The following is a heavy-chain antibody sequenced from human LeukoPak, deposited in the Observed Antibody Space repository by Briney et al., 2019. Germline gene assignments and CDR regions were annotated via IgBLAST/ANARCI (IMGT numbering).Heavy chain of an antibody. D-gene: IGHD3-10*01. CDR2: IYHSGST. Sequence: PSETLSLTCTVSGYSISSGYYWGWIRQPPGKGLEWIGSIYHSGSTYYNPSLKSRVTISVDTSKNQFSLKLSSVTAADTAVYYCARVVVRGVISPGYWGQGTLVTVSS. V-gene: IGHV4-38-2*02. J-gene: IGHJ4*02. CDR1: GYSISSGYY. CDR3: ARVVVRGVISPGY.